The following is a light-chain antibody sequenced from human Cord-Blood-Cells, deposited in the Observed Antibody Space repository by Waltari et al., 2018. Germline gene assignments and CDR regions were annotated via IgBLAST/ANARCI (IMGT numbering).Light chain of an antibody. Sequence: EIVLTQSPGTLSLSPGERATLSCRASQSVSSSYLAWYQQQPGQAPRLLIYGASSRATGIPDRFSGSGSGTDFTLTISRLEPEEFAVYYCQQYGSSWTFGQGTKVEIK. V-gene: IGKV3-20*01. CDR3: QQYGSSWT. J-gene: IGKJ1*01. CDR1: QSVSSSY. CDR2: GAS.